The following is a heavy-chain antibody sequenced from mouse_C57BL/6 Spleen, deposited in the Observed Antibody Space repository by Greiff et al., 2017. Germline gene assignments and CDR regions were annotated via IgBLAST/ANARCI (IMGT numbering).Heavy chain of an antibody. J-gene: IGHJ1*03. CDR2: IWSGGST. V-gene: IGHV2-2*01. Sequence: VKLMESGPGLVQPSQSLSITCTVSGFSLTSYGVHWVRQSPGQGLEWLGVIWSGGSTVYNAAFISRLSISKDDSTCKVFFRMTSLQADDSASYNCARNDDYDWYFDVWGTGTTVTVSS. CDR3: ARNDDYDWYFDV. D-gene: IGHD2-4*01. CDR1: GFSLTSYG.